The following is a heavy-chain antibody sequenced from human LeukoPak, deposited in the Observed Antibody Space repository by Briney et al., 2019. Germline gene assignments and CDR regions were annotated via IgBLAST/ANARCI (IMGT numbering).Heavy chain of an antibody. CDR2: IYYSGST. CDR3: ARHADSSHEIDY. J-gene: IGHJ4*02. V-gene: IGHV4-39*01. Sequence: PSETLSLTCTVSGGSISSSSYYWGWIRQPPGKGLEWIGSIYYSGSTYYNPSLKSRVTISVDTSKNQFSLKLSSVTAADTAVYYCARHADSSHEIDYWGQGTLVTVSS. D-gene: IGHD6-13*01. CDR1: GGSISSSSYY.